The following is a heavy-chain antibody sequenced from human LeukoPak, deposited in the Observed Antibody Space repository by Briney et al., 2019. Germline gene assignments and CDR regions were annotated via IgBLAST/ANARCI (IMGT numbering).Heavy chain of an antibody. Sequence: ASVKVSCKTYGYTFTSHGISWVRQAPGQGLEWMGWISAFNGETHYAQNLQGRVTMTTDTSTSTAYMELRSLRSDDTAVYYCATSYYDFWSGYYNWFDPWGQGTLVTVSS. CDR3: ATSYYDFWSGYYNWFDP. V-gene: IGHV1-18*01. CDR2: ISAFNGET. D-gene: IGHD3-3*01. CDR1: GYTFTSHG. J-gene: IGHJ5*02.